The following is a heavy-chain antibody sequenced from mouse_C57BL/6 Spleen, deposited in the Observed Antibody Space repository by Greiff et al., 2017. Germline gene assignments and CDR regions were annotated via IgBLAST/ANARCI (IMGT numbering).Heavy chain of an antibody. CDR1: GYAFTNYL. J-gene: IGHJ3*01. Sequence: QVQLQQSGAELVRPGTSVTVSCKASGYAFTNYLIVWVKQRPGQGLEWIGVINPGSGGTNYNEKFKGKATLTADKSSSTAYMQLSSLTSEDSAVYFCARSYYYGSSPPGFAYWGQGTLVTVSA. V-gene: IGHV1-54*01. CDR3: ARSYYYGSSPPGFAY. CDR2: INPGSGGT. D-gene: IGHD1-1*01.